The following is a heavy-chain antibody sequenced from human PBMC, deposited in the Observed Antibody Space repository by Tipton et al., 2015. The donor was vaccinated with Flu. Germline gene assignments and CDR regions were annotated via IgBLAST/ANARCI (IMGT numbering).Heavy chain of an antibody. V-gene: IGHV3-7*01. Sequence: QLVQSGGVVVQPGGSLRLSCAASGFTFDDFAMHWVRQAPGKGLEWVANINEDGSTTYYLGSVKGRFTISRDNARNSAFLEMNSLRAEDTARYYCAVFKNPGCWGQGTLVTVST. D-gene: IGHD2/OR15-2a*01. J-gene: IGHJ4*02. CDR3: AVFKNPGC. CDR1: GFTFDDFA. CDR2: INEDGSTT.